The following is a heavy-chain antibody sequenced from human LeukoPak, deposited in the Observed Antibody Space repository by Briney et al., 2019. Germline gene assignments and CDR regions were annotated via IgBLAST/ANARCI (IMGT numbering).Heavy chain of an antibody. D-gene: IGHD6-13*01. CDR3: ARKAGIAAGGNSFDY. V-gene: IGHV3-74*01. CDR2: INSDGSST. CDR1: GFTFSSYW. J-gene: IGHJ4*02. Sequence: GGSLRLSCAASGFTFSSYWMYWVRQAPGKGLVWVSRINSDGSSTNYADSVKGRFTISRDNAKNTLYLQMNSLRAEDTAVYYCARKAGIAAGGNSFDYWGPGTVVTVSS.